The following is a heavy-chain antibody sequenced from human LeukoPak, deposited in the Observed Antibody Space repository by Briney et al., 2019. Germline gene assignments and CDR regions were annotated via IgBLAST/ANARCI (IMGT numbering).Heavy chain of an antibody. J-gene: IGHJ4*02. D-gene: IGHD2-2*01. Sequence: GGSLRLSCAASGFTFSSSAMTWVRQAPGKGLEWVSAISGSDGSTYYADSVKGRFTISRDNSKNTLYLQMHSLRAEDTAVYYCAKESLRVVPSATFDYWGQGTLVTVSS. CDR2: ISGSDGST. CDR1: GFTFSSSA. CDR3: AKESLRVVPSATFDY. V-gene: IGHV3-23*01.